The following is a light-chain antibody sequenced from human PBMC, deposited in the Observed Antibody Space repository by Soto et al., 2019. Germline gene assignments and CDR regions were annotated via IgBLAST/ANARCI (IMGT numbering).Light chain of an antibody. Sequence: QSVLAQPASVSGSPGQSITISCTGTSSDVGGYNYVSWYQQHPGKAPKLMIYEVSNRPSGVSNRFSGSKSGNTASLTISGLQAEDEADYYCSSYTISTTPYVFATGTKVTV. CDR1: SSDVGGYNY. CDR2: EVS. J-gene: IGLJ1*01. V-gene: IGLV2-14*01. CDR3: SSYTISTTPYV.